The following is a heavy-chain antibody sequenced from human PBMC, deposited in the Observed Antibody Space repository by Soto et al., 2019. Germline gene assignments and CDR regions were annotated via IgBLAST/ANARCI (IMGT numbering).Heavy chain of an antibody. CDR3: AHYYYGSGSSHEYFQH. CDR2: IYWDDDK. J-gene: IGHJ1*01. Sequence: SGPTLVNPTQTLTLTCTFSGFSLSTSGVGVGWIRQPPGKALEWLALIYWDDDKRYSPSLKSRLTITKDTSKNQLVLTMTNMDPVDTATYYCAHYYYGSGSSHEYFQHWGQGTLVTVSS. CDR1: GFSLSTSGVG. V-gene: IGHV2-5*02. D-gene: IGHD3-10*01.